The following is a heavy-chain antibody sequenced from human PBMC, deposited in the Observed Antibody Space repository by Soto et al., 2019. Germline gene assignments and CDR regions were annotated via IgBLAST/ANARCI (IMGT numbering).Heavy chain of an antibody. Sequence: QVKLVQSGTEVKKPGASIKVSCKASGYSFATSGLSWVRQAPGQGLEWVGWITGYNGNTNYDQNLQDRVTMTTDTPTNTACLEVRNLRSDDTAVYYRARAGQYYDASSYANWGQGTLVTVSS. J-gene: IGHJ4*02. V-gene: IGHV1-18*01. D-gene: IGHD3-22*01. CDR1: GYSFATSG. CDR3: ARAGQYYDASSYAN. CDR2: ITGYNGNT.